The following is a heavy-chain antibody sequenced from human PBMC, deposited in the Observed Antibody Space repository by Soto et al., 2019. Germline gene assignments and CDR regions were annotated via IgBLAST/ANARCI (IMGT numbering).Heavy chain of an antibody. CDR1: GGTFSSYA. Sequence: SVKVSCKASGGTFSSYAISWVRQAPGQGLEWMGGIIPIFGTANYAQKFQGRVTITADESTSTAYMELSSLRSEDTAVYYCARGNSSGFFRYNWFDPWGQGTLVTV. J-gene: IGHJ5*02. V-gene: IGHV1-69*13. CDR3: ARGNSSGFFRYNWFDP. D-gene: IGHD6-19*01. CDR2: IIPIFGTA.